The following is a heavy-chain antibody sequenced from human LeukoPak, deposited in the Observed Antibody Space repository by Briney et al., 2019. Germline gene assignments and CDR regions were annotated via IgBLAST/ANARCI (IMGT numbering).Heavy chain of an antibody. J-gene: IGHJ5*02. Sequence: SETLSLTCTVSGVSMSSYYWSWIRQSPGKGLEGVGYISYSGTNNYNPSLKSRVTISLGTSKKRFSLNLTSVTAADTAVYYCARHGSGTSLALYPWGQGTLVTVSS. V-gene: IGHV4-59*08. D-gene: IGHD3-10*01. CDR3: ARHGSGTSLALYP. CDR2: ISYSGTN. CDR1: GVSMSSYY.